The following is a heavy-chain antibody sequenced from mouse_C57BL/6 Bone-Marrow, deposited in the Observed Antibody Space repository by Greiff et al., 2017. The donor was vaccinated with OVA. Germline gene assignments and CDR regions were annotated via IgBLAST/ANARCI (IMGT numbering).Heavy chain of an antibody. V-gene: IGHV7-3*01. D-gene: IGHD2-2*01. Sequence: EVQVVESGGGLVQPGGSLSLSCAASGFTFTDYYMSWVRQPPGKALEWLGFIRNKANGYTTEYSASVKGRFTISRDKSQSILYLQMKALRAEDSATYDCAKSSYGYDGGFAYWGQGTLVTVSS. CDR2: IRNKANGYTT. J-gene: IGHJ3*01. CDR3: AKSSYGYDGGFAY. CDR1: GFTFTDYY.